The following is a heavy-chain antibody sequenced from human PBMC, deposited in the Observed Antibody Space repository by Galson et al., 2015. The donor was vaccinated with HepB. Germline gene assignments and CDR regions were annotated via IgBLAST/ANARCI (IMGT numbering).Heavy chain of an antibody. CDR2: INASNGNT. D-gene: IGHD6-13*01. CDR1: GYTLTSYA. CDR3: ASGQQQLGRLFDY. J-gene: IGHJ4*02. Sequence: SVKVSCKASGYTLTSYAMNWVRQAPGQRLEWMGWINASNGNTKYSQKFQGRVTITRDTSASKAYMELSSLRSEDTAVYYCASGQQQLGRLFDYWGQGTLVTVSS. V-gene: IGHV1-3*01.